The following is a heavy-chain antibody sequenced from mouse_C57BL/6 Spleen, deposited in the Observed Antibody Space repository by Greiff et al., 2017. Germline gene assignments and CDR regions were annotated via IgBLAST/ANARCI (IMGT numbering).Heavy chain of an antibody. CDR2: LNSDGSST. V-gene: IGHV5-16*01. D-gene: IGHD1-1*01. J-gene: IGHJ4*01. CDR3: ARAPITTVVPTNYAMDY. CDR1: GFTFSDYY. Sequence: VQLKESEGGLVQPGSSMKLSCTASGFTFSDYYMAWVRQVPETGLEWVANLNSDGSSTYYLDSLKSRFIISRDNAKNILYLQMSSLKSEDTATYYCARAPITTVVPTNYAMDYWGQGTSVTVSS.